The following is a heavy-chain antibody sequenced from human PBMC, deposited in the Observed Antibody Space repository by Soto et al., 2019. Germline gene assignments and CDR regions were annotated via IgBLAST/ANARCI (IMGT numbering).Heavy chain of an antibody. CDR1: GGTFSSYA. Sequence: QVQLVQSGAEVKKPGSSVKVSCKASGGTFSSYAISWVRQAPGQGLEWMGGIIPIFGTSNYAQKFQGRVTINADESTSTASMELSSLRAEDTAVYYCASLGYSSGWYHDYWGQGTLVTVAS. D-gene: IGHD6-19*01. CDR3: ASLGYSSGWYHDY. J-gene: IGHJ4*02. CDR2: IIPIFGTS. V-gene: IGHV1-69*12.